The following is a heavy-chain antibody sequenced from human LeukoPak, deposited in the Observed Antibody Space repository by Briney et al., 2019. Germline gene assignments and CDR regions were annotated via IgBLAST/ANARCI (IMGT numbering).Heavy chain of an antibody. CDR1: GGSISRYY. CDR2: IYYSGST. J-gene: IGHJ6*03. CDR3: ARERDSDYYYMDV. Sequence: PSETLSLTCTVSGGSISRYYWSWIRQPPGKGLEWIGYIYYSGSTNYNPSLKSRVTISVDTSKNQFSLKLSSVTAADTAVYYCARERDSDYYYMDVWGKGTTVTVSS. D-gene: IGHD1-26*01. V-gene: IGHV4-59*01.